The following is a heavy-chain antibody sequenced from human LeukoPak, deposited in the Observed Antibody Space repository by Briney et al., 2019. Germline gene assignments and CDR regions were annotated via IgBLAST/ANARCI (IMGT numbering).Heavy chain of an antibody. J-gene: IGHJ4*02. CDR3: ATSPGDYDSSGYYLDLDY. CDR2: IKQDGSEK. CDR1: GFTFSSYA. D-gene: IGHD3-22*01. Sequence: GGSLRLSCAASGFTFSSYAMSWVRQAPGKGLEWVANIKQDGSEKYYVDSVKGRFTISRDNAKNSLYLQMNSLRAEDTAVYYCATSPGDYDSSGYYLDLDYWGQGTLVTVSS. V-gene: IGHV3-7*01.